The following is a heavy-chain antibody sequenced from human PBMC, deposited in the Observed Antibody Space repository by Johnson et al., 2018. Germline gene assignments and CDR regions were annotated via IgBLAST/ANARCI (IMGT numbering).Heavy chain of an antibody. D-gene: IGHD6-19*01. Sequence: VQLVQSGGGLVKPGGSLRLSCAASGFTFSNAWMNWVRQAPGKGLEWVGRIKSKTDGGTTDYAAPVKGRFTISRDDSKNTLYLQMNSLKTEDTAVYYFTPDISSQWLVHCDAFDIWGQGTMVTVSS. V-gene: IGHV3-15*07. CDR3: TPDISSQWLVHCDAFDI. CDR2: IKSKTDGGTT. J-gene: IGHJ3*02. CDR1: GFTFSNAW.